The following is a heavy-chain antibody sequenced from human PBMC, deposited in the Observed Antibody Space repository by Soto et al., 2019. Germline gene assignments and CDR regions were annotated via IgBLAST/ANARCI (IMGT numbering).Heavy chain of an antibody. CDR2: ISSSSSTI. CDR1: GFTFSSYS. CDR3: ARHPERIAEIGWFDP. D-gene: IGHD6-13*01. Sequence: EVQLVESGGGLVQPGGSLRLSCAASGFTFSSYSMNWVRQAPGKGLEWVSYISSSSSTIYYAASVKGRFTISRDNAKNSLYLQINRLRAEDTAVYYCARHPERIAEIGWFDPWGQGTLVTVSS. J-gene: IGHJ5*02. V-gene: IGHV3-48*01.